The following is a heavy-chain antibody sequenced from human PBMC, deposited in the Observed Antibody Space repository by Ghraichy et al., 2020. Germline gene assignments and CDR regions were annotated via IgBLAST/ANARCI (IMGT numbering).Heavy chain of an antibody. Sequence: GGSLRLSCAASGFTLSNYWMHWVRQGPGKGLVWVSRISTDGTTTKYADSVKGRFTISRDNAGNTLYLQMNSLRAEDTAVYYCARFFPLPSGKGGMDVWGQVTTVTVSS. CDR2: ISTDGTTT. J-gene: IGHJ6*02. V-gene: IGHV3-74*03. D-gene: IGHD4-23*01. CDR1: GFTLSNYW. CDR3: ARFFPLPSGKGGMDV.